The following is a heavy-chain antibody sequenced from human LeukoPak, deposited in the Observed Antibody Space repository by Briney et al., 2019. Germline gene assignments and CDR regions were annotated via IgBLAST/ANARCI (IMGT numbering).Heavy chain of an antibody. CDR1: GFTFSSYW. CDR2: IKQDGSEK. V-gene: IGHV3-7*01. D-gene: IGHD1-26*01. CDR3: AKEVVGATRGHFDY. Sequence: GGSLRLSCAASGFTFSSYWMSWVRQAPGKGLEWVANIKQDGSEKYYVDSVKGRFTISRDNSKNTLYLQMNCLRAEDTAVYYCAKEVVGATRGHFDYWGQGTLVTVSS. J-gene: IGHJ4*02.